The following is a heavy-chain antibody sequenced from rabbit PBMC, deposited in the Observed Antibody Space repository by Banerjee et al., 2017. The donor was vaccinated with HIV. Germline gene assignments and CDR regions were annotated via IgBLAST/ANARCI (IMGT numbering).Heavy chain of an antibody. CDR3: ARAGSGYRQFDL. Sequence: QEQLVESGGGLVKPEGSLTLTCTASGFSFSNKYVMCWVRQAPGKGLEWIACINTNSGNAVYASWAKGRFTISKTSSTTVTLQMTSLTAADTATYFCARAGSGYRQFDLWGQGTLVTVS. CDR1: GFSFSNKYV. J-gene: IGHJ4*01. V-gene: IGHV1S45*01. CDR2: INTNSGNA. D-gene: IGHD8-1*01.